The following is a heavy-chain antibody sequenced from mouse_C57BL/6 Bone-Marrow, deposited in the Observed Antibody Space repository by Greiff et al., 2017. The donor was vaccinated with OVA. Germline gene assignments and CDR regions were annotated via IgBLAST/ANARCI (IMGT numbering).Heavy chain of an antibody. CDR1: GSTFTSSW. V-gene: IGHV1-74*01. J-gene: IGHJ1*03. CDR3: AIDYDWYIDV. D-gene: IGHD1-1*02. Sequence: VQLQQPGAELVKPGASVKVSCKASGSTFTSSWMPWVKQRPGQGLEWIGRINPSDSYTNYNQKFKGKATLTVDKSSSTAYMHLSSLTSEDSAVYYCAIDYDWYIDVWGTGTTVTVSS. CDR2: INPSDSYT.